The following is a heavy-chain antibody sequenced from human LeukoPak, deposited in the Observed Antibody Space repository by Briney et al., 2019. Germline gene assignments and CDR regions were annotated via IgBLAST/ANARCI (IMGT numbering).Heavy chain of an antibody. Sequence: GGSLRLSCAASGFTFSSYVMNWVRQAPGKGLEWVSVISGSGRSTNYADSVKGRFTISRDNSKNTVYLQMNSLRAEDTAVYYCAKKSGYDCDFDYWGQGTLVTVSS. CDR1: GFTFSSYV. CDR2: ISGSGRST. J-gene: IGHJ4*02. V-gene: IGHV3-23*01. CDR3: AKKSGYDCDFDY. D-gene: IGHD5-12*01.